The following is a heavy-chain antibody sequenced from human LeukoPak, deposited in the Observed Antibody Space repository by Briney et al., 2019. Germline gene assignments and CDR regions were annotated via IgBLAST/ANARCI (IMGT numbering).Heavy chain of an antibody. CDR1: GFTFTNAW. CDR3: SYYYDSSDYVDY. CDR2: IKGKTDGGTT. D-gene: IGHD3-22*01. J-gene: IGHJ4*02. V-gene: IGHV3-15*01. Sequence: GGSLRLSCAASGFTFTNAWMSWVRQAPGKGLEGVGRIKGKTDGGTTDSAARVKGRFTIPRDDSKNTLFLQMNSLKTEDTAVYYCSYYYDSSDYVDYWGQGTLVTVSS.